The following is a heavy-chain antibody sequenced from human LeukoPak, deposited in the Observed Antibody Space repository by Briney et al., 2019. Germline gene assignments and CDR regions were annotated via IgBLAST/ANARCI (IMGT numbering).Heavy chain of an antibody. V-gene: IGHV3-23*01. J-gene: IGHJ4*02. CDR1: GFTFSTYA. CDR2: ISASGGST. Sequence: GGSLRLSCAASGFTFSTYAMGWVRQAPGKGLEWVSTISASGGSTYYADSVQGRFTISRDNSKSTLCLQMNSLRAEDTAVYYCAKAPPYKKYFDYWGQGTLVTVSS. D-gene: IGHD1-1*01. CDR3: AKAPPYKKYFDY.